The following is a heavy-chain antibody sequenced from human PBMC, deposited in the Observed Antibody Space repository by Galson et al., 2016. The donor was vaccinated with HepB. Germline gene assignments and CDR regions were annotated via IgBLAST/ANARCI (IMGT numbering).Heavy chain of an antibody. J-gene: IGHJ6*02. D-gene: IGHD3-3*01. Sequence: SVKVSCKASGYTFTSYAMHWVRQAPGQRLEWMGWINAGNGNTKTSQKFQGRVPITMDRSARTAYMALSSLISEDTAVYYGARDRIIYQFLYPGYYYGMDGWGQGTTVTVSS. V-gene: IGHV1-3*01. CDR3: ARDRIIYQFLYPGYYYGMDG. CDR1: GYTFTSYA. CDR2: INAGNGNT.